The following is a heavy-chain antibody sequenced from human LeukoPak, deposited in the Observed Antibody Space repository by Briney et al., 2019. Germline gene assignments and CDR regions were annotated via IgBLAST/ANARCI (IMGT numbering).Heavy chain of an antibody. CDR1: GGSISSGGYY. V-gene: IGHV4-31*03. J-gene: IGHJ4*02. D-gene: IGHD3-3*01. CDR2: IYYSGST. Sequence: SETLSLTCTVSGGSISSGGYYWSWIRQHPGKGLEWIGYIYYSGSTYYNPSLKSRVTISVDTSKNQLSLKLSSVTAADTAVYYCARTYYDFWSGYHPYYFDYWGQGTLVTVSS. CDR3: ARTYYDFWSGYHPYYFDY.